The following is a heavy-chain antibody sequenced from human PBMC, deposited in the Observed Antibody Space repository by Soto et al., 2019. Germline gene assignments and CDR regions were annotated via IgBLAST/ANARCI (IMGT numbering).Heavy chain of an antibody. CDR3: ARHGAPGIAAAGRDY. J-gene: IGHJ4*02. V-gene: IGHV1-18*01. Sequence: ASVKVSCKASGYTFTSYGSSWVRQAPGQGLEWMGWISAYNGNTNYAQKLQGRVTMTTDTSTSTAYMELRSLRSDDTAVYYCARHGAPGIAAAGRDYWGQGTLVTVSS. D-gene: IGHD6-13*01. CDR1: GYTFTSYG. CDR2: ISAYNGNT.